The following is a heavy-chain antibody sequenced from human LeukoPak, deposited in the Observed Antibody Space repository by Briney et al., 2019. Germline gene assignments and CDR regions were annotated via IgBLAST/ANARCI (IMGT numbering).Heavy chain of an antibody. V-gene: IGHV5-51*01. CDR1: GYSFTSYW. Sequence: RGESLQLSCKGSGYSFTSYWIGWVRQMPGKGLEWMGIIYPGDSDTRYSPSFQGQVTISADKSISTAYLQWSSLKASDTAMYYCARFSDLAARPFDYWGQGTLVTVS. J-gene: IGHJ4*02. CDR2: IYPGDSDT. CDR3: ARFSDLAARPFDY. D-gene: IGHD6-6*01.